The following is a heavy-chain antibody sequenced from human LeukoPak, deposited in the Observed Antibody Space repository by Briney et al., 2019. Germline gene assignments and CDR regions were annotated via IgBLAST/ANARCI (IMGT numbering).Heavy chain of an antibody. CDR2: ISYDGSNK. D-gene: IGHD3-10*01. V-gene: IGHV3-30*04. CDR1: GFTFSSYA. J-gene: IGHJ4*02. Sequence: GRSLILSCAASGFTFSSYAMHWVRQAPGKGLEWVAVISYDGSNKYYADSVKGRFTISRDNSKNTLYLQMNSLRAEDTAVYYCARYGSGTDYWGQGTLVTVSS. CDR3: ARYGSGTDY.